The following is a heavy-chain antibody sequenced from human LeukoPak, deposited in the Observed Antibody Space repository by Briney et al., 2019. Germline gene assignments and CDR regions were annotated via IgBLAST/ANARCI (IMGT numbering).Heavy chain of an antibody. J-gene: IGHJ5*02. CDR3: ARHHRRRGYLQSGWFDP. Sequence: SETLSLTCTVSGYSISSGYYWGWIRQPPGKGLEWIGSIYHSGSTYYNPSLKSRVTISVDTSKNQFSLKLSSVTAADTAVYYCARHHRRRGYLQSGWFDPWGQGTLVTVSS. CDR1: GYSISSGYY. D-gene: IGHD5-18*01. CDR2: IYHSGST. V-gene: IGHV4-38-2*02.